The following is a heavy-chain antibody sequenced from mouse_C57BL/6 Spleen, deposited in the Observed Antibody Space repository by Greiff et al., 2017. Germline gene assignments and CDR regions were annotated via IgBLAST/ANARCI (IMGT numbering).Heavy chain of an antibody. CDR1: GFTFSSYA. V-gene: IGHV5-4*01. Sequence: VQLKESGGGLVKPGGSLKLSCAASGFTFSSYAMSWVRQTPEKRLEWVATISDGGSYTYYPDNVKGRFTISRDNAKNNLYLQMSHLKSEDTAMYYCARDGDYGSSYRENYFDYWGQGTTLTVSS. D-gene: IGHD1-1*01. J-gene: IGHJ2*01. CDR2: ISDGGSYT. CDR3: ARDGDYGSSYRENYFDY.